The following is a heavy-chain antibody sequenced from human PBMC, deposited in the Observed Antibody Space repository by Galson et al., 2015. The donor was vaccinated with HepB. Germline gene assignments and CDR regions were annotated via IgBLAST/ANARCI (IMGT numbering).Heavy chain of an antibody. D-gene: IGHD3-10*01. J-gene: IGHJ5*02. CDR2: IIPIFGTA. Sequence: SVKVSCKASGGTFSSYAISWVRQAPGQGLEWMGGIIPIFGTANYAQKFQGRVTITADESTSTAYMELSSLRSEDTAVYYCAREDTMVRGPPWFDPWGQGTLVTVSS. CDR1: GGTFSSYA. CDR3: AREDTMVRGPPWFDP. V-gene: IGHV1-69*13.